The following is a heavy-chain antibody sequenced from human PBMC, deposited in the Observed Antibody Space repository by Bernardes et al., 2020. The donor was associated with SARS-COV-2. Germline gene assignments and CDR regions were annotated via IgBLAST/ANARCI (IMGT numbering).Heavy chain of an antibody. CDR3: ASPGAAGLT. J-gene: IGHJ5*02. D-gene: IGHD6-13*01. V-gene: IGHV5-51*01. CDR2: IYPDDSDT. Sequence: GASLKISCKASGYRFPTYWIGWARQMPGKGLEWMGVIYPDDSDTRYSPSFQGQVTISANKSMSTAFLQWSSLKASDTAMYYCASPGAAGLTWGQGTLVTVSS. CDR1: GYRFPTYW.